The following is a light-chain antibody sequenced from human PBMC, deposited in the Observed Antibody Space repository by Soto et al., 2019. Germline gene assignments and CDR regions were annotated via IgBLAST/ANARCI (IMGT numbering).Light chain of an antibody. Sequence: AIQLTQSPYSLSASVGDRVTITCRASQGISSALAWYQQKPGKAPKLLIYDASSLESGVPSRFSGSGSGTDFTLTISSLQPEDFATYYSQQFNNYVITFGQGTRLEIK. J-gene: IGKJ5*01. CDR1: QGISSA. CDR3: QQFNNYVIT. CDR2: DAS. V-gene: IGKV1D-13*01.